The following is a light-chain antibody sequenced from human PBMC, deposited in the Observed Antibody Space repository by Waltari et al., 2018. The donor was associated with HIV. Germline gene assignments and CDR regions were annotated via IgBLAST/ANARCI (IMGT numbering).Light chain of an antibody. CDR2: EVN. V-gene: IGLV2-14*01. J-gene: IGLJ2*01. CDR3: SSYTSSITLV. CDR1: SNDVGGYNY. Sequence: QSALTQPASLSGSPGQSITISCDGTSNDVGGYNYVSWYQPHPGKAPKLTIFEVNNPPSGVSSRFSGSKSGNTAYLTISGLQAEDEADYYCSSYTSSITLVFGGGTKVTVL.